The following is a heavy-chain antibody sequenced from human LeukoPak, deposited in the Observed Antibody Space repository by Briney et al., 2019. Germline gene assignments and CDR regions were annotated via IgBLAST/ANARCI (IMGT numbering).Heavy chain of an antibody. CDR2: MNPDSSNT. V-gene: IGHV1-8*01. J-gene: IGHJ4*02. Sequence: ASVKVSCKASGYTPTSYDINWVRQATGQGLEWMGWMNPDSSNTGYAQKFQGRVTMTTDTSTTTAYMELRNLRSDDTAVYYCARVEYCNVGNCYFRPGAYWGQGTLVTVSS. CDR3: ARVEYCNVGNCYFRPGAY. CDR1: GYTPTSYD. D-gene: IGHD2-15*01.